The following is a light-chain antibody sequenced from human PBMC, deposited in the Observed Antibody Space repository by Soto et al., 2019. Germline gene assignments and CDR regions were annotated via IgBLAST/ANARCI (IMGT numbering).Light chain of an antibody. Sequence: IQLTQSPSSLSASVGDRVTITCRASQGISSYLAWYQQKPGKAPKLLIYAASTLQTGVPSRFSGSGSGTDFTLTISSLQPEDFATYSCQQRGTFGPGTKVDIK. CDR1: QGISSY. V-gene: IGKV1-9*01. CDR3: QQRGT. CDR2: AAS. J-gene: IGKJ3*01.